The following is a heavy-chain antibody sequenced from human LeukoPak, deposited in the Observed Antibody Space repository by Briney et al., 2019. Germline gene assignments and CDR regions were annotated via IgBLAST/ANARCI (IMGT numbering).Heavy chain of an antibody. J-gene: IGHJ5*02. D-gene: IGHD6-13*01. V-gene: IGHV1-69*04. CDR1: GGTFSSYA. CDR3: ARVIAAAALNWLDP. Sequence: GSSVKVSCKASGGTFSSYAISWVRQAPGQGVEWMGRIIPIFGIANYAQKFQGRVTITADKSTSTAYMELSSLRSEDTAVYYCARVIAAAALNWLDPWGQGTLVTVSS. CDR2: IIPIFGIA.